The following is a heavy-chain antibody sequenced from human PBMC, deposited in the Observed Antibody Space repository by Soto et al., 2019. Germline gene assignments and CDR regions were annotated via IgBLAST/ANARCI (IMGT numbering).Heavy chain of an antibody. CDR2: ISPYNDYT. V-gene: IGHV1-18*01. CDR1: GYTFTSYA. D-gene: IGHD3-16*01. J-gene: IGHJ6*02. CDR3: ARGGYYDNTWGKLSHYGLDV. Sequence: GASVKVSCKASGYTFTSYAMHWVRQAPGQRLEWMGWISPYNDYTIYAQKLQGRVTMTTDTSTRTVYLDLRSLKSDDTAVYYCARGGYYDNTWGKLSHYGLDVWGQGTSVTVS.